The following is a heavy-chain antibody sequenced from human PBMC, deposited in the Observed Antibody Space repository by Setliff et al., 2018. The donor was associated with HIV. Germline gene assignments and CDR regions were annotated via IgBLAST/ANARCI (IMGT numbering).Heavy chain of an antibody. CDR3: ARGHVGAFDN. V-gene: IGHV3-7*01. CDR2: VKPDGSGI. Sequence: SGGSLRLSCAASGFIFSTSWMSWVRQAPGKGPEWVANVKPDGSGIYYVDSVKGRFTISRDNAKNSLYLDMNSLRAEDTAVYYCARGHVGAFDNWGQGTMVTVSS. J-gene: IGHJ3*02. CDR1: GFIFSTSW.